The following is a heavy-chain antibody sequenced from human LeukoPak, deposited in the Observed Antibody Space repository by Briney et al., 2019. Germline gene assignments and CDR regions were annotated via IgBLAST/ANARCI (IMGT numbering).Heavy chain of an antibody. CDR2: ISSSGSTI. J-gene: IGHJ6*04. CDR1: GCTFSSYE. D-gene: IGHD3-10*02. Sequence: GGSLRLSCAASGCTFSSYERNWVRQAPGKGLELVSYISSSGSTIYYADSVKGRFTISRDNAKNSLYLQMNSLRAEDTAVYYCAELGITMIGGVWGKGTTVTISS. CDR3: AELGITMIGGV. V-gene: IGHV3-48*03.